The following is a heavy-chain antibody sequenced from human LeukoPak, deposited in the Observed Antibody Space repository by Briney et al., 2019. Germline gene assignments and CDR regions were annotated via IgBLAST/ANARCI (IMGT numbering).Heavy chain of an antibody. CDR1: GFTFSSYA. V-gene: IGHV3-30*02. D-gene: IGHD6-25*01. CDR2: IRYDGSNK. CDR3: AKDTSGPDAFDI. Sequence: GGSLRLSCAASGFTFSSYAMHWVRQAPGKGLEWVAFIRYDGSNKYYADSVKGRFTISRDNSKNTLCLQMNSLRAEDTAVYYCAKDTSGPDAFDIWGQGTMVTVSS. J-gene: IGHJ3*02.